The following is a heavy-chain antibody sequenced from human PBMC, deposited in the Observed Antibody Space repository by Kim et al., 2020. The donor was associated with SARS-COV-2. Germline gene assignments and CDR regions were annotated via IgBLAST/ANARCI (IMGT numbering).Heavy chain of an antibody. CDR1: GFTFTTYA. Sequence: GGSLRHSCAASGFTFTTYAMSWVRQAPGKGLEWVSGISGNGGTTYYADSVKGRFTISRDNSKNTLSLQLNSLRAEDTAVYYCAKGGDSSTWGRWFDPWGQGTLVTVSS. D-gene: IGHD6-13*01. CDR2: ISGNGGTT. J-gene: IGHJ5*02. V-gene: IGHV3-23*01. CDR3: AKGGDSSTWGRWFDP.